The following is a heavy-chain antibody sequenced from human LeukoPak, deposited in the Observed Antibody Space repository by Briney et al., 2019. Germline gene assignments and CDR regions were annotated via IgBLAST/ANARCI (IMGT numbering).Heavy chain of an antibody. CDR1: GDTFTSYY. D-gene: IGHD2-2*01. Sequence: ASVKVSCKASGDTFTSYYIHWVRQAPGQGLEWMGIINPSGNITTYIQKFQGRVIMTSDASSSTVYMELSSLTSEDTAVYYCAREAPSTCYFDYWGQGNLVTVSP. J-gene: IGHJ4*02. V-gene: IGHV1-46*01. CDR3: AREAPSTCYFDY. CDR2: INPSGNIT.